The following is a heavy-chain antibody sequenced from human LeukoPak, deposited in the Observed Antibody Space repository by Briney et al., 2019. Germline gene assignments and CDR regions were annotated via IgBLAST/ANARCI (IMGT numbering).Heavy chain of an antibody. Sequence: GGSLRLSCAASGFTFSSYAMSWVRQAPGKGLEWVSAISGSGGSTYYADSVKGRFTISRDNSKNTLYLQVNSLRAEDTAVYYCAKDSSRIVGATSDYWGQGTLVTVSS. CDR3: AKDSSRIVGATSDY. V-gene: IGHV3-23*01. J-gene: IGHJ4*02. D-gene: IGHD1-26*01. CDR2: ISGSGGST. CDR1: GFTFSSYA.